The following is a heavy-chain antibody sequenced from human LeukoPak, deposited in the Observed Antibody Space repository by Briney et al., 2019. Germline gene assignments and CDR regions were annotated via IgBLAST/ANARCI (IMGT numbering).Heavy chain of an antibody. CDR3: AKGSGGSRYSQVYS. CDR1: GLTFNNFA. CDR2: ICGSGDTT. Sequence: GGSLRLSCAASGLTFNNFAMSWVRQAPGKGLEWVSVICGSGDTTYYADSVKGRFTISRDNSKNALYLQMNSLRGEDTAVYYCAKGSGGSRYSQVYSWGQGTLVTVSS. V-gene: IGHV3-23*01. D-gene: IGHD2-15*01. J-gene: IGHJ4*02.